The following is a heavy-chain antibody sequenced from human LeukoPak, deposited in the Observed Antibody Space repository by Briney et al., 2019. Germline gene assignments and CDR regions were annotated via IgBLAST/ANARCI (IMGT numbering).Heavy chain of an antibody. J-gene: IGHJ4*02. V-gene: IGHV5-10-1*01. CDR1: GYSFTSYW. Sequence: GESLKISCKGSGYSFTSYWISWVRQMPGKGLEWMGRIDPSDSYTNYSPSFQGHVTISADKSISTAYLQWSSLKASDTAMYYCASHPEGSYYNADYWGQGTLVTVSS. D-gene: IGHD3-10*01. CDR2: IDPSDSYT. CDR3: ASHPEGSYYNADY.